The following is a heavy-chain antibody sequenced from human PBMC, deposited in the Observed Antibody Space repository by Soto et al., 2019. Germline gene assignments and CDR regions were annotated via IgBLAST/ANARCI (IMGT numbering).Heavy chain of an antibody. Sequence: QVQLQQWGAGLLKPSETLSLTCAVYGGSFSGYYWSWIRQPPGKGLEWIGEINHSGSTNYNPSLKSRVTISVATSKNQFSLKLSSVTAADTAVYYCARGGRYGSSWYGNWGQGTLVTVSS. CDR2: INHSGST. CDR3: ARGGRYGSSWYGN. V-gene: IGHV4-34*01. J-gene: IGHJ4*02. D-gene: IGHD6-13*01. CDR1: GGSFSGYY.